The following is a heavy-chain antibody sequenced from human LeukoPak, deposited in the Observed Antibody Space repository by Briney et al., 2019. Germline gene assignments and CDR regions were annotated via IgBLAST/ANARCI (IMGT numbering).Heavy chain of an antibody. CDR1: GGTFSSYA. CDR2: IIPIFGTA. V-gene: IGHV1-69*01. CDR3: ARAHCSSTSCLYYYYYYYMDV. J-gene: IGHJ6*03. D-gene: IGHD2-2*01. Sequence: SVKVSCKASGGTFSSYAISWVRQAPGQGLEWMGGIIPIFGTANYAQKFQGRVTITADESTSTAYMELSSLRSEDTAVYYCARAHCSSTSCLYYYYYYYMDVWGKGTTATVSS.